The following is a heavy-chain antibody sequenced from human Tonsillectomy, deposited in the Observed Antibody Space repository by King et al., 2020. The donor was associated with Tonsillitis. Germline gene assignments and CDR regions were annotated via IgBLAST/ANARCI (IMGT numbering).Heavy chain of an antibody. D-gene: IGHD6-13*01. Sequence: QLQESGPGLVKPSETLSLTCTVSGGSISSSSYYWGWIRQPPGKGLEWIGSIYYSGSTYYNPSLKRRVTISVETSKNQFSLKLTSVTAADTAVYYCARPSIAASFDAFDIWGQGTMVTVSS. CDR2: IYYSGST. CDR1: GGSISSSSYY. J-gene: IGHJ3*02. V-gene: IGHV4-39*01. CDR3: ARPSIAASFDAFDI.